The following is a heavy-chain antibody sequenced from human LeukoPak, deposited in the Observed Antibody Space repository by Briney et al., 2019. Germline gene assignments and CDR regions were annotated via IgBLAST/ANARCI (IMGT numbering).Heavy chain of an antibody. CDR2: ISYDGSNK. Sequence: PGGSLRLSCAASGFTFSSYAMHWVRQAPGKGLEWVAVISYDGSNKYYADSVKGRFTISRDNSKNTLYLQMNSLRPEDTAVYFCARGGVVTGTKYALEYWGQGILVTVSS. CDR1: GFTFSSYA. D-gene: IGHD1-7*01. J-gene: IGHJ4*02. CDR3: ARGGVVTGTKYALEY. V-gene: IGHV3-30*04.